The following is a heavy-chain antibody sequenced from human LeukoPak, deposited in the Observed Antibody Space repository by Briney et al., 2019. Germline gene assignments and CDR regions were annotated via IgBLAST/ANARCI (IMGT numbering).Heavy chain of an antibody. CDR3: ARGKNSGWPYYFDY. D-gene: IGHD6-19*01. Sequence: PGGSLRLSCAASGFTFSSYSMNWVRQAPGRGLEWVSYISSSSTIYYADSVKGRFTISRDNAKNSLYLQMNSLRAEDTAVYYCARGKNSGWPYYFDYWGQGTLVTVSS. V-gene: IGHV3-48*01. CDR1: GFTFSSYS. CDR2: ISSSSTI. J-gene: IGHJ4*02.